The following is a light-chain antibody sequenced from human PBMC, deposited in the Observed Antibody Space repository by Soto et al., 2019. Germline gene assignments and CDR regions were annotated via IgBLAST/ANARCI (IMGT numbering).Light chain of an antibody. V-gene: IGKV1-5*01. Sequence: IQMTQSPSTLAATVGDRVTITFRASQSISSWLAWYQQKPGKAPKLLIYGASSLASGVPSRFSGSGSGTEFTLTISSLQPDDFATYYCQQHNGYSERMFGQGTKVDI. CDR1: QSISSW. CDR3: QQHNGYSERM. J-gene: IGKJ1*01. CDR2: GAS.